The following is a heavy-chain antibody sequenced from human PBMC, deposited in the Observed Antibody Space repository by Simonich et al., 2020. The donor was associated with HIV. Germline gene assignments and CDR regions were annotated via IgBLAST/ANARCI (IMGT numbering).Heavy chain of an antibody. J-gene: IGHJ3*02. V-gene: IGHV3-15*01. CDR3: TTDSIIVATILNAFDI. CDR2: IRSKAAGGTT. D-gene: IGHD5-12*01. CDR1: GFTFSNAW. Sequence: EVQLVESGGGLVKPGGSLRLSCAASGFTFSNAWMHWVRQAPGEGRGGVSRIRSKAAGGTTEYAAPVKGRFTMSRNDSKNTLYLQMDSLKTDDTAVYYCTTDSIIVATILNAFDIWGQGTMVTVSS.